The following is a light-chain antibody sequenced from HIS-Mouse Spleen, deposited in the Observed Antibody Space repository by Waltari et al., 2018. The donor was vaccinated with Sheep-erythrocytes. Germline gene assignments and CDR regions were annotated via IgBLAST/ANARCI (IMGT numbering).Light chain of an antibody. Sequence: SSRASQGVSSSYVALYKQKPGQSPRLIIYGASRRATGIPDRLSGSGSGTDFTLTISRLEPEDFAVYYCQQYGSSPWTFGQGTKVEIK. CDR2: GAS. CDR1: QGVSSSY. V-gene: IGKV3-20*01. J-gene: IGKJ1*01. CDR3: QQYGSSPWT.